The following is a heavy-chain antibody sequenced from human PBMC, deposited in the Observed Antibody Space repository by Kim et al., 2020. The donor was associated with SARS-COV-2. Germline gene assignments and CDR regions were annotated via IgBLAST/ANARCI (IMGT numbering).Heavy chain of an antibody. D-gene: IGHD3-22*01. V-gene: IGHV3-11*05. CDR1: GFTFSDYY. Sequence: GGSLRLSCAASGFTFSDYYMSWVRQAPGKGLEWISYISGRGIHTNSAGSVQGRFTVSRDNDKNSLFLQMNNLRVEDTAVYFCVRDRGLNYYDSSGFDAFDIWGQGTLVTVSS. J-gene: IGHJ3*02. CDR3: VRDRGLNYYDSSGFDAFDI. CDR2: ISGRGIHT.